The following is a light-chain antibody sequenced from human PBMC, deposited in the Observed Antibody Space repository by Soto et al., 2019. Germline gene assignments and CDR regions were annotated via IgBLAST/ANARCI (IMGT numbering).Light chain of an antibody. CDR2: GAS. V-gene: IGKV3-20*01. CDR3: QQYGTSPPLT. J-gene: IGKJ4*01. Sequence: EIVLTQSPGTLSLSPGQRATLSCRASQAVTNNYVAWYQKRPGQPPRLLIYGASNRAAGIPDRFSGSESGRDFSLTISRLEPEDFAVYYCQQYGTSPPLTFGGGTKVEIK. CDR1: QAVTNNY.